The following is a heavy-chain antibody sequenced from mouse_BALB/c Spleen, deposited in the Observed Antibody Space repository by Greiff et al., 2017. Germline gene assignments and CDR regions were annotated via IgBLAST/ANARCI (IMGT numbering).Heavy chain of an antibody. CDR3: TRRNYYGSSYEWYFDV. D-gene: IGHD1-1*01. CDR1: GYSFTSYW. V-gene: IGHV1-5*01. Sequence: EVQLQQSGTVLARPGASVKMSCKASGYSFTSYWMHWVKQRPGQGLEWIGAIYPGNSDTSYNQKFKGKAKLTAVTSASTAYMELSSLTNEDSAVYYCTRRNYYGSSYEWYFDVWGAGTTVTVSS. CDR2: IYPGNSDT. J-gene: IGHJ1*01.